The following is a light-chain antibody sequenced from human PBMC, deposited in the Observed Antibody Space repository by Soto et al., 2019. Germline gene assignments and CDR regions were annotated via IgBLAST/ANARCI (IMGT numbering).Light chain of an antibody. CDR1: SGSVSSTSY. J-gene: IGLJ3*02. CDR2: NTD. Sequence: QAVVTQGPSLAVSPGGTVTLTCGLTSGSVSSTSYPSWYQQTPGQPPRTLIYNTDTRSSGVPDRFSGSILGNKAALTITGAQADDECDYYCVVYLGSGIAVFGGGTKLTVL. V-gene: IGLV8-61*01. CDR3: VVYLGSGIAV.